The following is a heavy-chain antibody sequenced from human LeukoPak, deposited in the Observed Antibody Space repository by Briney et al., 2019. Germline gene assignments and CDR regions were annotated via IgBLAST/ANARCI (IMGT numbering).Heavy chain of an antibody. CDR2: ISSSSYI. CDR3: ARDPYYYDSSGYYHPGAFDI. Sequence: PGGSLRLSCAASGFTFSSYSMNWVRQAPGKGLEWVSSISSSSYIYYADSVKGRFTISRDNAKNSLYLQMNSLRAEDTAAYYCARDPYYYDSSGYYHPGAFDIWGQGTMVTVSS. D-gene: IGHD3-22*01. CDR1: GFTFSSYS. J-gene: IGHJ3*02. V-gene: IGHV3-21*01.